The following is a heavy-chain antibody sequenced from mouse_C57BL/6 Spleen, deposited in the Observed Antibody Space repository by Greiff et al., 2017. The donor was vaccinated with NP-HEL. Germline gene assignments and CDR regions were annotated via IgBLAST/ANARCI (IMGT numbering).Heavy chain of an antibody. Sequence: QVQLQQSGAELVKPGASVKLSCKASGYTFTEYTIHWVKQRSGQGLEWIGWFYPGSGSIKYNEKFKDKATLTADKSSSTVYMELSRLTSEDSAVYCCARHEEGGFYYGNYGYFDVWGTGTTVTVSS. CDR3: ARHEEGGFYYGNYGYFDV. CDR2: FYPGSGSI. V-gene: IGHV1-62-2*01. J-gene: IGHJ1*03. CDR1: GYTFTEYT. D-gene: IGHD2-1*01.